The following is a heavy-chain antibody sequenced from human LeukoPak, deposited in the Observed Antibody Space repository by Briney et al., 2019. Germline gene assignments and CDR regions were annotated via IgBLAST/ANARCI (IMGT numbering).Heavy chain of an antibody. D-gene: IGHD1-26*01. CDR1: GFTFSSYA. J-gene: IGHJ4*02. Sequence: PGGSLRLSCAASGFTFSSYAMSWVRQAPGKGVEWVSAISGSGGSTYYADSVKGRFTISRDNSKNTLYLQMNSLRAEDTAVYYCAKGASSSSAPLSGSQLFDYWGQGALVTVSS. CDR2: ISGSGGST. V-gene: IGHV3-23*01. CDR3: AKGASSSSAPLSGSQLFDY.